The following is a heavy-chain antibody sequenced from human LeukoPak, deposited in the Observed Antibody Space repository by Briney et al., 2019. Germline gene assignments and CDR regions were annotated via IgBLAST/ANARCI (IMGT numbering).Heavy chain of an antibody. CDR2: IYYSGST. CDR3: ASCRDGYNYDAFDI. Sequence: PSETLSLTCTVSGGSISSSSYYWGWIRQPPGKGLEWIGSIYYSGSTNYNPSLKSRVTISVDTSKNQFSLKLSSVTAADTAVYYCASCRDGYNYDAFDIWGQGTMVTVSS. V-gene: IGHV4-39*07. D-gene: IGHD5-24*01. CDR1: GGSISSSSYY. J-gene: IGHJ3*02.